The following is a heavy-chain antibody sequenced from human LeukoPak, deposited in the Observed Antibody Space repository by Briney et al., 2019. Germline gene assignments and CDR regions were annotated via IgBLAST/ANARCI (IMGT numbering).Heavy chain of an antibody. Sequence: ASVKVSCKTSGYTFTSFFTHWVRQAPGQGLEWMGWLNPNSGGTNYAQKFQGRVTMTRDTSISTAYMELSRLRSDDTAVYFCARVGAAYQDSNYWGQGTLVTVSS. CDR2: LNPNSGGT. CDR1: GYTFTSFF. D-gene: IGHD1-26*01. V-gene: IGHV1-2*02. J-gene: IGHJ4*02. CDR3: ARVGAAYQDSNY.